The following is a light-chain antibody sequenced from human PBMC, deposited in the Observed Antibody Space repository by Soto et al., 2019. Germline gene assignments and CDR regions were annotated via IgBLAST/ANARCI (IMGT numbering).Light chain of an antibody. CDR1: QDIRGA. V-gene: IGKV1-13*02. CDR2: DVS. CDR3: QQFNSYPIT. Sequence: AIELTPSPSSLSAYVGDRVTITCRASQDIRGALAWYQQKPGKAPKLLIYDVSTLESGVPSRFSGSGSGTEFTLTISSLQPEDFGTYYCQQFNSYPITFGHGTRLEIK. J-gene: IGKJ5*01.